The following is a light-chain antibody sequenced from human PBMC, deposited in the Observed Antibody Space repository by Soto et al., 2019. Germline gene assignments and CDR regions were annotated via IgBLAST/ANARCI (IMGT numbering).Light chain of an antibody. CDR3: SSYTSSSTLGYV. J-gene: IGLJ1*01. CDR2: EVN. V-gene: IGLV2-8*01. CDR1: SSDVGGYNY. Sequence: QSVLTQPPSASGSPGQSVAISCTGTSSDVGGYNYVSWYQQHPGKAPKLMIYEVNKRPSGVPDRFSGSKSGNTASLTVSGLQAEDEADYYCSSYTSSSTLGYVFGTGTKLTVL.